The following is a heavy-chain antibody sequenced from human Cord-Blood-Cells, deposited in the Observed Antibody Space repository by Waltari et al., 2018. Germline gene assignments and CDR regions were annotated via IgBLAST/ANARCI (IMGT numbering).Heavy chain of an antibody. CDR1: GYTFTSYA. J-gene: IGHJ2*01. Sequence: QVQLVQSGAEVKKPGASVKVSCKASGYTFTSYAMHWVRQAPGQRLEWMGWINAGNGNTKYSQKFQGRVTITRDTSASTAYMELSSLRSEDTAVYYCARVPLAARQSEYWYCDLWGRGTLVTVSS. D-gene: IGHD6-6*01. CDR2: INAGNGNT. V-gene: IGHV1-3*01. CDR3: ARVPLAARQSEYWYCDL.